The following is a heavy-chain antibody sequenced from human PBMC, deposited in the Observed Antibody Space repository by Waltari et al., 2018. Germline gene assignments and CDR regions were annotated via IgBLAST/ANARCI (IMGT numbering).Heavy chain of an antibody. Sequence: EVQLLESGGGLVQPGGSLRLSCEASGFTFSNHAMCWVRQAPGKGLEWVSVITYDGRTKYSADSVRDRFTISRDNSRNTLYLEMNSLRAEDTAVYYCARDWRRSLDFFGWLFALDFWGQGTLVAVSS. CDR3: ARDWRRSLDFFGWLFALDF. D-gene: IGHD3-9*01. CDR2: ITYDGRTK. J-gene: IGHJ4*02. V-gene: IGHV3-23*01. CDR1: GFTFSNHA.